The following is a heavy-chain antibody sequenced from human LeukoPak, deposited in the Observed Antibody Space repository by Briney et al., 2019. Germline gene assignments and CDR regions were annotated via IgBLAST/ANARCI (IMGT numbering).Heavy chain of an antibody. D-gene: IGHD3-10*01. CDR3: ARVPGWDYYGSGSSRGAFDI. J-gene: IGHJ3*02. V-gene: IGHV4-34*01. CDR2: INHSGST. Sequence: SETLSLTCAVYGGSFSGYYWSWIRQPPGKGLEWIGEINHSGSTNYNPSLKSRVTISVDTSKNQFSLKLSSVTAADTAVYYCARVPGWDYYGSGSSRGAFDIWGQGTMVTVSS. CDR1: GGSFSGYY.